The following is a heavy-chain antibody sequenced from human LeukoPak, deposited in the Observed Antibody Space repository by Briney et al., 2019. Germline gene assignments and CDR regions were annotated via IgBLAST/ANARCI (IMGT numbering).Heavy chain of an antibody. CDR3: ARGRREQLWLLLDY. D-gene: IGHD5-18*01. J-gene: IGHJ4*02. CDR1: GFAFSSYA. CDR2: IWDNGSNK. Sequence: GGSLRLSCAASGFAFSSYAMDWVRQAPGKGLEWVAFIWDNGSNKYYADSVKGRFTISRDNSKNTLDLQMNSLRAEDTAVYFCARGRREQLWLLLDYWGQGTLVTVSS. V-gene: IGHV3-33*01.